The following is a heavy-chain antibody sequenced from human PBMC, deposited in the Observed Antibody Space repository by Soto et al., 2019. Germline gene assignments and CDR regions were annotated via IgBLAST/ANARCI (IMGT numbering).Heavy chain of an antibody. J-gene: IGHJ4*02. CDR3: ARLGSGWVTDY. D-gene: IGHD6-19*01. CDR2: IYYSGST. CDR1: GYSFTSYW. V-gene: IGHV5-51*06. Sequence: EVQLVQSGAEVKKPGESLKISCKGSGYSFTSYWIGWVRQMPGKGLEWIGYIYYSGSTYYNPSLKSRVTISVDTSKNQFSLKLSSVTAADTAVYYCARLGSGWVTDYWGQGTLVTVSS.